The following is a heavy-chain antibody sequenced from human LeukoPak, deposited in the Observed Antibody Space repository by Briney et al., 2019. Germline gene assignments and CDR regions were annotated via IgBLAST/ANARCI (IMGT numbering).Heavy chain of an antibody. V-gene: IGHV1-2*02. Sequence: GASVKVSCKASGYTFTGYYMHWVRQAPGQGPEWMGWINPNSGGTDYAQKFQGRVTMTRDTSINTAYMELSSLRSEDTAVYYCERDDDRAREIDYWGQGTLVTVSS. D-gene: IGHD3-22*01. J-gene: IGHJ4*02. CDR1: GYTFTGYY. CDR2: INPNSGGT. CDR3: ERDDDRAREIDY.